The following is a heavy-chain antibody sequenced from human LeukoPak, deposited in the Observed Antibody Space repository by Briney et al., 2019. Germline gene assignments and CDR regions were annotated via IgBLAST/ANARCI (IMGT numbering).Heavy chain of an antibody. J-gene: IGHJ5*02. V-gene: IGHV3-53*01. CDR1: GFTASSNY. D-gene: IGHD2-15*01. CDR3: ARGITPNWFDP. CDR2: IYSGGGT. Sequence: GGSPRLSCAGSGFTASSNYMSWVRQAPGKGLEWVSVIYSGGGTYYADSVKGRFTISRDNSKNTLYLQMNSLRAEDTAVYYCARGITPNWFDPWGQGTLVTVSS.